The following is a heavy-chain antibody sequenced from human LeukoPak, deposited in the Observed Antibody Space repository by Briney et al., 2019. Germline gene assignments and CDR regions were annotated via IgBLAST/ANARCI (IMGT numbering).Heavy chain of an antibody. CDR3: ARDRGLYGEVLFDP. CDR2: IYTSGST. Sequence: SETLSLTCTVSGGSISSCYWSWIRQPAGKELEWIGRIYTSGSTNYNPSLKSRVTMSVDTSKNQFFLKLTSVTAADTAVYYCARDRGLYGEVLFDPWGQGTLVTVSS. D-gene: IGHD3-10*01. CDR1: GGSISSCY. V-gene: IGHV4-4*07. J-gene: IGHJ5*02.